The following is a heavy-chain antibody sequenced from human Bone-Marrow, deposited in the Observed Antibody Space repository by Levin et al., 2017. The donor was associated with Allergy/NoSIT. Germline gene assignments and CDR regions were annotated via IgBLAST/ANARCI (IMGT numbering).Heavy chain of an antibody. J-gene: IGHJ5*02. D-gene: IGHD1-26*01. Sequence: GGSLRLSCAASGFTLRSHTMHWVRQAPGKGLEWVAMILYDGSNKYYAESVKGRFTVSRDNSRNTVSLEMSSLRPEDTAVYYCAKDNGGTYHAGKNWFHPWGPGTLVTVSS. CDR2: ILYDGSNK. CDR1: GFTLRSHT. CDR3: AKDNGGTYHAGKNWFHP. V-gene: IGHV3-30-3*01.